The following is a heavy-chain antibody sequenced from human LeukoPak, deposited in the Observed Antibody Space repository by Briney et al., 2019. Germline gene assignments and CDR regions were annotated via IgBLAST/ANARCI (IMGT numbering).Heavy chain of an antibody. CDR3: ARDPLYFDWPAGFDY. D-gene: IGHD3-9*01. J-gene: IGHJ4*02. CDR2: IKSKTDGGTT. CDR1: GFTFSNAW. V-gene: IGHV3-15*01. Sequence: PGGSLRLSCAASGFTFSNAWMSWVRQAPGKGLEWVGRIKSKTDGGTTDYAAPVKGRFTISRDDSKNTLYLQMNSLRAEDTAVYYCARDPLYFDWPAGFDYWGQGTLVTVSS.